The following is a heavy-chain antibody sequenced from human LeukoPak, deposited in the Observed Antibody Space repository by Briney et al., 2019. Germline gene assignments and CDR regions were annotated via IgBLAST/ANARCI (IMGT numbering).Heavy chain of an antibody. J-gene: IGHJ4*02. V-gene: IGHV4-31*03. CDR3: ARGVVPAAIGYFDY. CDR2: IYYSGST. Sequence: SETLSLTCTVSGGSISSGGYYWSWIRQHPGKGLEWIGYIYYSGSTYYNPSLKSRVTISVGTSKNQFSLKLSSVTAADTAVYYCARGVVPAAIGYFDYWGQGTLVTVSS. D-gene: IGHD2-2*01. CDR1: GGSISSGGYY.